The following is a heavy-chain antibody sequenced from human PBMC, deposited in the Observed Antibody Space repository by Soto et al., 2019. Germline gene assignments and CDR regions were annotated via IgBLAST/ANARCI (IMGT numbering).Heavy chain of an antibody. CDR1: GGSISSSSYY. J-gene: IGHJ6*02. Sequence: SETLSLTCTVSGGSISSSSYYWGWIRQPPGKGLEWIGSIYYSGSTYYNPSLKSRVTMSVDTSKNQFSLKLSSVTAADTAVYYCARDTAPRDYDILTGYYRKLYGMDVWGQGTTVTVSS. D-gene: IGHD3-9*01. CDR2: IYYSGST. V-gene: IGHV4-39*02. CDR3: ARDTAPRDYDILTGYYRKLYGMDV.